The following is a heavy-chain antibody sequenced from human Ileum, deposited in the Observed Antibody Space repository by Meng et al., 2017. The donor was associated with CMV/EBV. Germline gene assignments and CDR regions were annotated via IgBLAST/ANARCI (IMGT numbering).Heavy chain of an antibody. J-gene: IGHJ4*02. CDR2: IKEGGTEK. V-gene: IGHV3-7*01. Sequence: GESLKISCAASGFTFSNNWMTWVRQSPGKGLEWVANIKEGGTEKYYADSVKGRFTISRDNSKNSLYLQMNSLRVEDKAVYYCARRMAVAGTKTLDYWGQGTMVTVSS. D-gene: IGHD6-19*01. CDR3: ARRMAVAGTKTLDY. CDR1: GFTFSNNW.